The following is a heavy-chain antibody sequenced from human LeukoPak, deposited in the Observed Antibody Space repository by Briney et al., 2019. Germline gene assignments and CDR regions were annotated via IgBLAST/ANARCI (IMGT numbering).Heavy chain of an antibody. CDR2: IYYSGST. J-gene: IGHJ5*02. V-gene: IGHV4-39*01. D-gene: IGHD2-15*01. CDR1: GGSISSSSYY. Sequence: PSETLSLTCTVSGGSISSSSYYWGWIRQPPGKGLEWIGSIYYSGSTYYNPSLKSRVTISVDTSKNQFSLKLSSVTAADTAVYYCARYCSGGSCGFDPWGQGTLVTVSS. CDR3: ARYCSGGSCGFDP.